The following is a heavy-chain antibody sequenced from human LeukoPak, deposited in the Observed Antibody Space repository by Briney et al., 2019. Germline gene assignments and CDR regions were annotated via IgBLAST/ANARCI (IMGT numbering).Heavy chain of an antibody. D-gene: IGHD2-21*02. CDR2: FYYSGRT. CDR1: GGSISSSSYY. V-gene: IGHV4-39*01. CDR3: ARGFVLGAAKNYFDY. Sequence: SETLSLTCTVSGGSISSSSYYWGWIRQPPGKGLEWIGSFYYSGRTYYNPSLKSRVTISVDTSKNQFSLKLISVTAADTALYYCARGFVLGAAKNYFDYWGQGALVTVSS. J-gene: IGHJ4*02.